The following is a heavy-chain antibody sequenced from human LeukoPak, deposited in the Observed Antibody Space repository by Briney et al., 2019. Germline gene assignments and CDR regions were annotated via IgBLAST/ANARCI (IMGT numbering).Heavy chain of an antibody. CDR1: GGSFSGYY. Sequence: SETLSLTCAVYGGSFSGYYWSWIRQPPGKGLEWIGEINHSGSTNYNPSLKSRVTISVDTSKNQFSLKLSPVTAADTAVYYCARPYSSSWPTNNWFDPWGQGTLVTVSS. J-gene: IGHJ5*02. CDR3: ARPYSSSWPTNNWFDP. V-gene: IGHV4-34*01. CDR2: INHSGST. D-gene: IGHD6-13*01.